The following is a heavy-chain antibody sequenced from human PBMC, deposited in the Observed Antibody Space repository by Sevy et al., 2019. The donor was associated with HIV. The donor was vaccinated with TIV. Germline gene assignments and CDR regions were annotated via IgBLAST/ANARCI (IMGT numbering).Heavy chain of an antibody. CDR2: INSDGSST. V-gene: IGHV3-74*01. J-gene: IGHJ6*02. CDR3: DVEMAKIAAYYGLDV. CDR1: GFTFSSYW. Sequence: GGSLRLSCAASGFTFSSYWMHWVRQAPGKGLVWVSRINSDGSSTSYADSVKGRFTISRDNAKNTLYLQTNSLTAEDTAVYYCDVEMAKIAAYYGLDVWGQGTTVTVSS. D-gene: IGHD2-15*01.